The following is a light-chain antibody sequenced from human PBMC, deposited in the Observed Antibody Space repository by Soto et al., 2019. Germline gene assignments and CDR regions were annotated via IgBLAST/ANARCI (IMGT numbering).Light chain of an antibody. CDR1: QSISSW. V-gene: IGKV1-5*01. CDR2: DAS. CDR3: QQYSSYLPT. Sequence: DSQMTQSPSTLSASAGDRVTITCRASQSISSWLAWYQQKPGKAPKLLIYDASSLESGVPSRFRCSGSGTEFTLTISSLQPDDSATYYCQQYSSYLPTFGGGTKVEIK. J-gene: IGKJ4*01.